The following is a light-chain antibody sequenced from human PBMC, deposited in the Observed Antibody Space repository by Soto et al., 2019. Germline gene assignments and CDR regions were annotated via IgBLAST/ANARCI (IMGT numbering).Light chain of an antibody. J-gene: IGKJ1*01. Sequence: DIQLTQSPSTLSASVGERVTITCRASESINRWLAWYQQKPGKAPKLLIYDASSLQSGVPSRFSGSGSGTEFTLTISSLHPDDFSTYYCQQYYYYWTFGQGTNLDIK. CDR3: QQYYYYWT. CDR2: DAS. V-gene: IGKV1-5*01. CDR1: ESINRW.